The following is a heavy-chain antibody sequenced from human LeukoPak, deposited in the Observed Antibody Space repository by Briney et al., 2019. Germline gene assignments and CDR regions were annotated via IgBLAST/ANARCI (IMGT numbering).Heavy chain of an antibody. J-gene: IGHJ5*02. V-gene: IGHV1-69*13. CDR2: IIPIFGTA. CDR3: AYRKVYAKTNWFDP. D-gene: IGHD2-8*01. Sequence: ASVKVSCKACGGTFSSYAISWVRQAPGQGLEWMGGIIPIFGTANYAQKFQGRVTITADESTSTAHMELSSLRSEDTAVYYCAYRKVYAKTNWFDPWGQGTLVTVSS. CDR1: GGTFSSYA.